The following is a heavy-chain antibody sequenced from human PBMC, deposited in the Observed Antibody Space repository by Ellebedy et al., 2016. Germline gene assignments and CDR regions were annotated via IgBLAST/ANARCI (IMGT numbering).Heavy chain of an antibody. D-gene: IGHD4-23*01. CDR2: INPSGGNT. J-gene: IGHJ5*02. CDR1: GYTLTSYY. Sequence: ASVKVSYXASGYTLTSYYMNWVRQAPGQGIEWLGIINPSGGNTNYAQKFQGRVSMATDTSTTTVYMELSSLRSEDTALYYCARGDYGGKSPGRAWGQGTLVTVSS. CDR3: ARGDYGGKSPGRA. V-gene: IGHV1-46*01.